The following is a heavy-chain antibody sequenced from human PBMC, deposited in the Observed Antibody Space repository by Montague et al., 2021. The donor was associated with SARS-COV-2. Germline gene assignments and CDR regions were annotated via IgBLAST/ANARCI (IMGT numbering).Heavy chain of an antibody. D-gene: IGHD3-9*01. Sequence: CAISGDSVSSKSVAWNWFRQSPSRGLEWLGRTYYRSKWDSDYAESVKRRLVITPDTSKNQVSLQLNSVIPEDTAVYFCASSGITLTGLDASDIWGQGTMVTVSS. CDR2: TYYRSKWDS. V-gene: IGHV6-1*01. CDR1: GDSVSSKSVA. CDR3: ASSGITLTGLDASDI. J-gene: IGHJ3*02.